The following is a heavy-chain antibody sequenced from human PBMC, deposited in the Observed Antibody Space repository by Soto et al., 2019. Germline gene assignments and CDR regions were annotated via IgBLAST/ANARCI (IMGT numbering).Heavy chain of an antibody. CDR1: GGSSSSYY. Sequence: LETQCLTWTVAGGSSSSYYWSWIRQQPGKGLQWIGYIYYSGSTDYNPSLKSRVTISVDTSKNQFSLKLSSVTAADTAVYYCARVYCSGTSCPYYYFSYMYAWGKGTTVTVSS. CDR3: ARVYCSGTSCPYYYFSYMYA. V-gene: IGHV4-59*08. D-gene: IGHD2-2*01. J-gene: IGHJ6*03. CDR2: IYYSGST.